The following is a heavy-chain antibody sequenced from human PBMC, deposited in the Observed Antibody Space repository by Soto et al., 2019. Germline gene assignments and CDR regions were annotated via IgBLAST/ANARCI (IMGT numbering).Heavy chain of an antibody. D-gene: IGHD1-1*01. CDR2: SGDRRTSYST. Sequence: EVQLVESGGGLVQPGGSLRLSCAASGFTLSDHYIDWVRQAPEKGLEWVGRSGDRRTSYSTEYAASVKGRFTISRDDSTNSLDLQMNSLKTEDTAVYYCARTPQTGNDFHVWGQGTTVTVSS. V-gene: IGHV3-72*01. CDR3: ARTPQTGNDFHV. CDR1: GFTLSDHY. J-gene: IGHJ6*02.